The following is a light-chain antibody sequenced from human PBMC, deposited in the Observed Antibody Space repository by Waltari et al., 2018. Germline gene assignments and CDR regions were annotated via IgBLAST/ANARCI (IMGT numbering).Light chain of an antibody. CDR3: QQYNNYPFT. Sequence: DIQMTQSPSTLSASVGDRVTITCRASQSISSWLAWYQQKPGKAPKLLIYKASSLESGVPSRFSGSGSGTEFTLTISSLQPDDFATYYCQQYNNYPFTFGPGTTVNI. CDR1: QSISSW. CDR2: KAS. V-gene: IGKV1-5*03. J-gene: IGKJ3*01.